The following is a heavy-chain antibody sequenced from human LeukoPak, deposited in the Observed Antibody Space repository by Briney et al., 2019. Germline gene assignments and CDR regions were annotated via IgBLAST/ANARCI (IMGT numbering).Heavy chain of an antibody. Sequence: GTSLRLSCAASGFTFTNYGMHWVRQAPGKGLEWVALITYDGYYKYYSDSVKGRFTISSDASKNTLYLQMNSLRAEDTAVYYCARDLSPVVRASPMGYWGQGTPVTVSS. CDR3: ARDLSPVVRASPMGY. V-gene: IGHV3-30*03. CDR1: GFTFTNYG. D-gene: IGHD3-10*01. CDR2: ITYDGYYK. J-gene: IGHJ4*02.